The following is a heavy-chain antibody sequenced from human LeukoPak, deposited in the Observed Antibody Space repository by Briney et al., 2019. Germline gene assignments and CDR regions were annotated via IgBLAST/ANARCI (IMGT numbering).Heavy chain of an antibody. Sequence: PGGSLRLSCAASGFTFGSYSMNWVRQAPGKGLEWVSSISSSSSYIYYADSVKGRFTISRDNAKNSLYLQMSSLRAEDTAVYYCARGGHFDSSFDYWGQGTLVTASS. J-gene: IGHJ4*02. D-gene: IGHD3-9*01. V-gene: IGHV3-21*01. CDR1: GFTFGSYS. CDR3: ARGGHFDSSFDY. CDR2: ISSSSSYI.